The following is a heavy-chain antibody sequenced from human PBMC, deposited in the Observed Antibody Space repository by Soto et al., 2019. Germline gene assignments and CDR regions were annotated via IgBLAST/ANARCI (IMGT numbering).Heavy chain of an antibody. D-gene: IGHD1-26*01. CDR3: SAGIHSPVSY. CDR2: IKSNTDGGTT. CDR1: GFTFSNAW. J-gene: IGHJ4*02. Sequence: GGSLRLSCAASGFTFSNAWMNWVRQAPGKGLEWVGRIKSNTDGGTTDYAAPVKGRFTISRDDSKNTLYLQMNSLKSEDTAVYYCSAGIHSPVSYRGQRTLVLVSS. V-gene: IGHV3-15*07.